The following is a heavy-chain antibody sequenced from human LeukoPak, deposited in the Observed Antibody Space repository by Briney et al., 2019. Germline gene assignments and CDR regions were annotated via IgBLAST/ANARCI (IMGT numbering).Heavy chain of an antibody. CDR1: GFTFSNYA. V-gene: IGHV3-23*01. CDR2: ISGSGGST. J-gene: IGHJ4*02. Sequence: GGSLRLSCAASGFTFSNYAMNWVRQAPGKGLEWVSAISGSGGSTCYADSVKGRFTISRDNSKNTLYLQINSLRAEDTAVYYCAKRGDDFWSGYFYYFDHWGQGTLVTVSS. CDR3: AKRGDDFWSGYFYYFDH. D-gene: IGHD3-3*01.